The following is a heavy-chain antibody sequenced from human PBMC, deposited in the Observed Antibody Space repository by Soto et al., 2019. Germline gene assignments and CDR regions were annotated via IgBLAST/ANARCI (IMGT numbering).Heavy chain of an antibody. D-gene: IGHD2-2*01. V-gene: IGHV1-69*01. Sequence: QVQLVQSGAEVKKPGSSVKVSCKASGGTSSSYAISWVRQAPGQGLEWMGGIIPIFGTANYAQKFQGRVTISEDEPTSTAYLELSSLRSEDTAVYYCARTPRYWSSTSCPGGGDYWGQGTLVTVSS. CDR2: IIPIFGTA. CDR1: GGTSSSYA. J-gene: IGHJ4*02. CDR3: ARTPRYWSSTSCPGGGDY.